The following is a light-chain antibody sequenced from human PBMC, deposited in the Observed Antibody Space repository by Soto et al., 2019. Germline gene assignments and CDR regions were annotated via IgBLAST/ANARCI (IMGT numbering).Light chain of an antibody. J-gene: IGKJ4*01. V-gene: IGKV1-6*02. CDR2: ATS. CDR1: QDIKHD. CDR3: LHDYNYPLT. Sequence: AIQMTQSPSSLSASVGDRVTITCRASQDIKHDLGWYQQKPGKAPTLLIYATSNLKGWVPSRFRGTGSGTDFTLTITGLQPEDCATYYCLHDYNYPLTFGGGTTVEIK.